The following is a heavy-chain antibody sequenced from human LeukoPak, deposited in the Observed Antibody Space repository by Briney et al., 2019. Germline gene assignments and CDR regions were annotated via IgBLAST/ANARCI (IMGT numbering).Heavy chain of an antibody. J-gene: IGHJ4*02. CDR3: ARAPTGTTLYYFDY. CDR2: IIPIFGTA. CDR1: GYTFTSYG. D-gene: IGHD1-7*01. V-gene: IGHV1-69*06. Sequence: GASVKVSCKASGYTFTSYGISWVRQAPGQGLEWMGGIIPIFGTANYAQKFQGRVTITADKSTSTAYMELSSLRSEDTAVYYCARAPTGTTLYYFDYWGQGTLVTVSS.